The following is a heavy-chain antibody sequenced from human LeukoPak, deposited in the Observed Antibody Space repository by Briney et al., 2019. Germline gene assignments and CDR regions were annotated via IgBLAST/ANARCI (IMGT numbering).Heavy chain of an antibody. CDR1: GDSVRSYY. D-gene: IGHD6-13*01. Sequence: SETLSLTCTVSGDSVRSYYWSWIRQPPGQGLEWLGHINDRGSTNYNPSLQGRVTISIDTSQNQFSLKVNSVTAADTAVYYCVRDSRYGSGWFEDGLDFWGQGTTVTVSS. CDR3: VRDSRYGSGWFEDGLDF. V-gene: IGHV4-59*02. J-gene: IGHJ6*02. CDR2: INDRGST.